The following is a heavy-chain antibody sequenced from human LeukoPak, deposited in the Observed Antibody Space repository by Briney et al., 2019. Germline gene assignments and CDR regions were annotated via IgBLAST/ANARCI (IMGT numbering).Heavy chain of an antibody. CDR3: ARGGQSYDFWSGYYRPPSYYYYGMDV. J-gene: IGHJ6*02. Sequence: SETLSLTCTVSGGSISSGDYYWSWIRQPPGKGPEWIGYIYYSGSTYYNPSLKSRVTISVDTSKNQFSLKLSSVTAADTAVYYCARGGQSYDFWSGYYRPPSYYYYGMDVWGQGTTVTVSS. D-gene: IGHD3-3*01. V-gene: IGHV4-30-4*01. CDR2: IYYSGST. CDR1: GGSISSGDYY.